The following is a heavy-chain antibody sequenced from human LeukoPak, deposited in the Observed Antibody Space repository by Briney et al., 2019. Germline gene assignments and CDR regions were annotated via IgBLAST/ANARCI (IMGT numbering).Heavy chain of an antibody. J-gene: IGHJ4*02. V-gene: IGHV3-30*18. CDR3: ANGYGSGSH. Sequence: GGSLRLSCAASGFTFSSYGMHWVRQAPGKGLEWVAVISYDGSNKYYADSVKGRFTISIDNSKNTLYLQINSLRAEDTAVYYCANGYGSGSHWGQGTLVTVSS. D-gene: IGHD3-10*01. CDR1: GFTFSSYG. CDR2: ISYDGSNK.